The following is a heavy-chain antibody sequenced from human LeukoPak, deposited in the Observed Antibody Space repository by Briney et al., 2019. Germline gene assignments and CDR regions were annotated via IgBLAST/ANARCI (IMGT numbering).Heavy chain of an antibody. V-gene: IGHV4-61*02. Sequence: SETLSLICTVSGGSISSGRYYWSWIRQPAGKGLEWIGRIDISRGTYYNPSLKSRVTISVDTSKNQFSLKLNSVTAADTAVYYCAGGKWELTILDYWGQGTLVTVSS. CDR1: GGSISSGRYY. CDR2: IDISRGT. CDR3: AGGKWELTILDY. J-gene: IGHJ4*02. D-gene: IGHD1-7*01.